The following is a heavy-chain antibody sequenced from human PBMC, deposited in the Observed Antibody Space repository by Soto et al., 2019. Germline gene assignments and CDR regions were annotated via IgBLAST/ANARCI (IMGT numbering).Heavy chain of an antibody. V-gene: IGHV4-39*01. Sequence: SETLSLTCTVSGGSISSSSYYWGWIRQPPGKGLEWIGSIYYSGSTYYNPSLKSRVTISVDTSKNQFSLKLSSLTAADMAVYYCARRQSSSWYGLWGQGTLVTVSS. D-gene: IGHD6-13*01. CDR1: GGSISSSSYY. J-gene: IGHJ4*02. CDR2: IYYSGST. CDR3: ARRQSSSWYGL.